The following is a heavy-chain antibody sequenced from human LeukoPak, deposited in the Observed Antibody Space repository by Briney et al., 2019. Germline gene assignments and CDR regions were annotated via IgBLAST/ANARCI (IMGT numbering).Heavy chain of an antibody. CDR2: IYLGDSDT. V-gene: IGHV5-51*01. D-gene: IGHD1-1*01. Sequence: GGSLRLSCAASGFTFSSYAMSWVRQAPGKGLEWMGIIYLGDSDTRYSPSFQGQVTISADKSINTAYLQWSSLKASDTAMYYCVRHRNWNYDYWGQGTLVTVSS. J-gene: IGHJ4*02. CDR1: GFTFSSYA. CDR3: VRHRNWNYDY.